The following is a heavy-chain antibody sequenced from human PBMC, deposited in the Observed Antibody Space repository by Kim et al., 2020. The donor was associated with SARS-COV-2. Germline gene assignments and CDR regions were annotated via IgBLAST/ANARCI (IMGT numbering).Heavy chain of an antibody. Sequence: GGSLRLSCAASGFTFSSYSMNWVRQAPGKGLEWVSYISSSSSTIYYADSVKGRFTISRDNAKNSLYLQMNSLRDEDTAVYYCARDPGYDFWSGYYYYYGMDVWGQGTTVTVSS. CDR3: ARDPGYDFWSGYYYYYGMDV. CDR1: GFTFSSYS. J-gene: IGHJ6*02. V-gene: IGHV3-48*02. CDR2: ISSSSSTI. D-gene: IGHD3-3*01.